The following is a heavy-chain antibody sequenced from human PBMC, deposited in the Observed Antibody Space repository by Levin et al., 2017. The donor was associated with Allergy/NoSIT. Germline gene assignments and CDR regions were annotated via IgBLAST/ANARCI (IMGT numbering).Heavy chain of an antibody. Sequence: QAGGSLRLSCAASGFTFSSYAMSWVRQAPGKGLEWVSAISGSGGSTYYADSVKGRFTISRDNSKNTLYLQMNSLRAEDTAVYYCAILSDYGDHEGAFDIWGQGTMVTVSS. V-gene: IGHV3-23*01. CDR2: ISGSGGST. J-gene: IGHJ3*02. CDR3: AILSDYGDHEGAFDI. D-gene: IGHD4-17*01. CDR1: GFTFSSYA.